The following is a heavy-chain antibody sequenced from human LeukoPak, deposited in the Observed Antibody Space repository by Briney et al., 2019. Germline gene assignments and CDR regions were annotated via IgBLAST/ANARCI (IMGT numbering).Heavy chain of an antibody. CDR2: INHSGST. Sequence: SETLSLTCAVYGGSFSGYYWSWIRQPPGEGLEWIGEINHSGSTNYNPSLKSRVTISVDTSKNQFSLKLSSVTAADTAVYYCARGGPRGIVVVPAAYFDYWGQGTLVTVSS. CDR3: ARGGPRGIVVVPAAYFDY. CDR1: GGSFSGYY. J-gene: IGHJ4*02. V-gene: IGHV4-34*01. D-gene: IGHD2-2*01.